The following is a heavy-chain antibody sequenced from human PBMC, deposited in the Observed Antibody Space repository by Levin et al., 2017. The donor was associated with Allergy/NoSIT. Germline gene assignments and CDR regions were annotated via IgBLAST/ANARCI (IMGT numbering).Heavy chain of an antibody. CDR3: AHRRSGSYFAY. CDR1: GFSLRTSEVG. Sequence: KASGPTLVKPTQTLTLTCTFSGFSLRTSEVGVGWIRQPPGKALEWLALIYWDEDKRYSPSLKSRLTITKVTSTNQVVLTMTNMDPLDTATYFCAHRRSGSYFAYWGQGILVTVSS. V-gene: IGHV2-5*02. D-gene: IGHD6-25*01. CDR2: IYWDEDK. J-gene: IGHJ4*02.